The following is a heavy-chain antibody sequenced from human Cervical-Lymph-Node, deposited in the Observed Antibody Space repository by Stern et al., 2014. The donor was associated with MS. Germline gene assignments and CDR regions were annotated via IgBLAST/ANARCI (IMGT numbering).Heavy chain of an antibody. V-gene: IGHV1-69*09. CDR3: ASGKYSFGSGPES. Sequence: VQLVESGAEVKKPGSSVKVSCKASGCTFSTHIISWVRQAPGQGLEWMGRITPNPGIGNHSQELRGRVTFNADTSKRTDYMELGSLTSADAAVYFCASGKYSFGSGPESWGQGTLVIVSS. D-gene: IGHD3-10*01. CDR1: GCTFSTHI. J-gene: IGHJ4*02. CDR2: ITPNPGIG.